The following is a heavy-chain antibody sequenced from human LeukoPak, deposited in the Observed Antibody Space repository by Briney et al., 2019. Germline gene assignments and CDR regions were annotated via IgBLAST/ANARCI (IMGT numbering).Heavy chain of an antibody. CDR1: GYTFTSYY. D-gene: IGHD6-13*01. Sequence: GASVKVSCKASGYTFTSYYMHWVRQAPGQGLEWMGIINPSGGSTSYAQKFQGRVTMTRDTSTSTVYMELSSLRSEDAAVYYCARDPGIAAAGVHADFDYWGQGTLVTVSS. J-gene: IGHJ4*02. CDR2: INPSGGST. CDR3: ARDPGIAAAGVHADFDY. V-gene: IGHV1-46*01.